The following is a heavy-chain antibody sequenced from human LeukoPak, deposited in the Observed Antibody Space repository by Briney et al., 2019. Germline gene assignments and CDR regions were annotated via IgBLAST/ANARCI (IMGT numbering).Heavy chain of an antibody. CDR1: GFTFNNYE. CDR3: ARHNYYSA. V-gene: IGHV3-48*03. J-gene: IGHJ4*02. CDR2: ISSSGGTV. Sequence: GGSLRLSCAASGFTFNNYEMNWVRQAPGKGLEWVSYISSSGGTVYYADSVKGRFTISRDNAKTSLYLQMNSLRAEDTAVYYCARHNYYSAWGQGTLVTVSS. D-gene: IGHD3-10*01.